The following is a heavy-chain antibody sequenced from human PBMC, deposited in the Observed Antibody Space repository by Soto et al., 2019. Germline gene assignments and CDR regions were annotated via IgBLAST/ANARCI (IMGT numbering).Heavy chain of an antibody. V-gene: IGHV4-39*01. CDR3: ARRGRLGARASVPKPLNWFDP. CDR1: GGSISSSSYY. D-gene: IGHD3-16*01. J-gene: IGHJ5*02. CDR2: IYYSGST. Sequence: SETLSLTCTVSGGSISSSSYYWGWIRQPPGKGLEWIGSIYYSGSTYYNPSLKSRVTISVDTSKNQFSLKLSSVTAADTAVYYCARRGRLGARASVPKPLNWFDPWGQGTLVTVST.